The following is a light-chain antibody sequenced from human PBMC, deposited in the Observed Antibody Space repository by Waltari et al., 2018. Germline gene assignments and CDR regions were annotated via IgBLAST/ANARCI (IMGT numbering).Light chain of an antibody. CDR3: QQYGSSLSIT. V-gene: IGKV3-20*01. Sequence: IVLTQSPGTLSLSPGERATLSCRASQSVSSSYLAWYQQKSGQAPRLLIYDASSRATGIPDRFSGSGSGTDFTLTISRLEPEDFAVYYCQQYGSSLSITFGQGTRLEIK. CDR2: DAS. J-gene: IGKJ5*01. CDR1: QSVSSSY.